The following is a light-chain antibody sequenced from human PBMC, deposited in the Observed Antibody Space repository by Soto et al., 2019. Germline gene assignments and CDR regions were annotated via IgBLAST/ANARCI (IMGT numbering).Light chain of an antibody. Sequence: EIVLTQSPGTLSLSPGERATLSCRASQSVSSSYLAWYQQKPGQAPRLLIYGASSRATGIPDRFSGSGSGTDLPLTISSLEPEDFAVYYCQQYGSGWTFGQGTKVEIK. CDR2: GAS. V-gene: IGKV3-20*01. J-gene: IGKJ1*01. CDR3: QQYGSGWT. CDR1: QSVSSSY.